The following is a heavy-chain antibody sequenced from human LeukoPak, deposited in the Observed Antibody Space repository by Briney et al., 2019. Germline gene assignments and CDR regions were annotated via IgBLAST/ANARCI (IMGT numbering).Heavy chain of an antibody. Sequence: GGSLRLSCVASGFTFSNSVMTWVRQAPGKGLEWVSSILGTGDYTYFANSVKGRFTISRDNSKNTLYLQKNSLRAGDTAIYYCARGSKGTYDYWGQGTLVTVSS. CDR1: GFTFSNSV. CDR3: ARGSKGTYDY. CDR2: ILGTGDYT. V-gene: IGHV3-23*01. J-gene: IGHJ4*02.